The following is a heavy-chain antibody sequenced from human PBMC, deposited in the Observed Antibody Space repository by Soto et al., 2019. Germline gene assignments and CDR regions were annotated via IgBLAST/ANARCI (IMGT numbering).Heavy chain of an antibody. CDR2: IVVGSGNT. J-gene: IGHJ4*02. CDR3: AADKGGGYYDSSGYAHTKPLDY. V-gene: IGHV1-58*01. CDR1: GFTFTSSA. D-gene: IGHD3-22*01. Sequence: QMQLVQSGPEVKKPGTSVKVSCKASGFTFTSSAVQWVRQARGQRLEWIGWIVVGSGNTNYAQKFQERVTITRDMSTSTGYMELSSLRSEDTAVYYCAADKGGGYYDSSGYAHTKPLDYWGQGTLVTVSS.